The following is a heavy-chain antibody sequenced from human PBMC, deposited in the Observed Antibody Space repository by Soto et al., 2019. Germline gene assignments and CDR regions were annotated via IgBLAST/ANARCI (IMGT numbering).Heavy chain of an antibody. V-gene: IGHV1-2*04. Sequence: GASVKVSCKASGYTFTGYYMHWVRQAPGQGLEWMGWINPNSGGTNYAQKFQGWVTMTRDTSISTAYMELSRLRSDDTTVYYCASSIAVAGTGFDYWGQGTLVTSPQ. D-gene: IGHD6-19*01. CDR1: GYTFTGYY. CDR2: INPNSGGT. J-gene: IGHJ4*02. CDR3: ASSIAVAGTGFDY.